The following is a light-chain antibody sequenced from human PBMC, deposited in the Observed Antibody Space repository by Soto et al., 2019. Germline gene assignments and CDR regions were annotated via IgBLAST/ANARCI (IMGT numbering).Light chain of an antibody. CDR1: QSVSSY. V-gene: IGKV3-11*01. J-gene: IGKJ4*01. CDR2: DAS. Sequence: EIVMKQSPATLSVSPGERATLSCRASQSVSSYLAWYQQKPGQAPRLLIYDASNRATGIPARFSGSGSGTDFTLTISSLEPEDFAVYYCQQRSNWPPTFGGGTKVDIK. CDR3: QQRSNWPPT.